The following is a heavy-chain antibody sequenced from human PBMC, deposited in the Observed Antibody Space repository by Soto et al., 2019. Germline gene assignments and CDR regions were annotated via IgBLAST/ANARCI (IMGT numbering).Heavy chain of an antibody. CDR3: ARGYSVEGDYYFDY. V-gene: IGHV4-34*01. CDR1: GGSFNPYY. Sequence: QVQLQQWGAGLLKPSETLSLTCAVYGGSFNPYYWSWIRQPPGQGLEWIGDINHSGSTSYNPSLKSRVTISVDTSKYQFSLRLRSVTAADTAVYYCARGYSVEGDYYFDYWGQGTLVTVSA. J-gene: IGHJ4*02. CDR2: INHSGST. D-gene: IGHD2-15*01.